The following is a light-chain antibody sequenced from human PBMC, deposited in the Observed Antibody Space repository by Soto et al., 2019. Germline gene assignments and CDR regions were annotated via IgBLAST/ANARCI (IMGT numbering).Light chain of an antibody. CDR1: SGEVGGYNS. CDR2: DVT. V-gene: IGLV2-14*01. CDR3: SSFTSSTTYV. Sequence: QSALTQPASVSGCPGQSSTISWTCTSGEVGGYNSVSWYRQDPGKATKLMIYDVTNRPSGVSNRFSGSKSGNTASLTISGLQAEDEADYYCSSFTSSTTYVFGTGTKVTVL. J-gene: IGLJ1*01.